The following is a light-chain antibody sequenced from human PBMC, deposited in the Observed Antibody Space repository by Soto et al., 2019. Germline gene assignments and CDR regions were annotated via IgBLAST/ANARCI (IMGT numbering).Light chain of an antibody. V-gene: IGKV1-5*03. CDR3: QQYSSYPLT. J-gene: IGKJ1*01. Sequence: DIPMTQSPSTLSASVGDRVTITCRASQSITTWLAWYQQKPGKAPKVLIYRASSLESGVPSRFSGSGSGTEFTLNISSLQPDDFASYYCQQYSSYPLTFGQGTKVEVK. CDR1: QSITTW. CDR2: RAS.